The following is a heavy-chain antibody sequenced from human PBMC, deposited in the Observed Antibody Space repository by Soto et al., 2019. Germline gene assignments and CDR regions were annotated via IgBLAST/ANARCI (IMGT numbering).Heavy chain of an antibody. D-gene: IGHD3-10*01. CDR1: GFTFSNAW. J-gene: IGHJ4*02. Sequence: EVQLVESGGGLVKPGGSLRLSCAASGFTFSNAWMNWVRQAPGKGLEWVGRIKSKTDGGTTDYAAPVKGRFTISRDDSKNTLYLQMNSLKTEDTAVYYCTTGNTMVRGVIQNWGQRTLVTVSS. CDR2: IKSKTDGGTT. CDR3: TTGNTMVRGVIQN. V-gene: IGHV3-15*07.